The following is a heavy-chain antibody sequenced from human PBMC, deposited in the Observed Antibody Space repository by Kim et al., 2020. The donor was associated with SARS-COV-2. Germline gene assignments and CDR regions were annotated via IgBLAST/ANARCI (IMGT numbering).Heavy chain of an antibody. CDR3: ARDLSDRGRQLAGVCNY. CDR1: GFTFSSYS. Sequence: GGSLRLSCAASGFTFSSYSMNWVRQAPGKGLEWVSSISSSSSYIYYADSVKGRFTISRDNAKNSLYLQMNSLRAEDTAVYYCARDLSDRGRQLAGVCNYWGQGTLVTVSS. D-gene: IGHD6-13*01. J-gene: IGHJ4*02. CDR2: ISSSSSYI. V-gene: IGHV3-21*01.